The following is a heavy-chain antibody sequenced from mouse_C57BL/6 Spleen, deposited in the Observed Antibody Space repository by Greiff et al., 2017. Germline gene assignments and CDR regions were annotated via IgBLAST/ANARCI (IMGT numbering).Heavy chain of an antibody. D-gene: IGHD1-1*01. CDR1: GYAFSSSW. CDR3: ARYGSSYWYFDV. J-gene: IGHJ1*03. Sequence: QVQLQQSGPELVKPGASVKISCKASGYAFSSSWMNWVKQRPGKGLEWIGRIYPGDGDTNYNGKFKGKATLTADKSSSTAYMQLSSLTSEDSAVYFGARYGSSYWYFDVWGTGTTVTVSS. CDR2: IYPGDGDT. V-gene: IGHV1-82*01.